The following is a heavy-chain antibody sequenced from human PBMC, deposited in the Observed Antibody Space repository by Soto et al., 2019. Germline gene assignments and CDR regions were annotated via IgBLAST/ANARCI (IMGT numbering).Heavy chain of an antibody. J-gene: IGHJ4*02. CDR1: GFTFSSYA. CDR3: AKRKVTTTEYYFDY. D-gene: IGHD4-17*01. CDR2: ISGSGGST. V-gene: IGHV3-23*01. Sequence: EVQLLESGGGLVQPGGSLSLSCAASGFTFSSYAMSWVRQAPGRGLEWVSAISGSGGSTYYADSVKGRFTISRDNSKNTLYLQMNSLRAEDTAVYCCAKRKVTTTEYYFDYWGQGTLVTVSS.